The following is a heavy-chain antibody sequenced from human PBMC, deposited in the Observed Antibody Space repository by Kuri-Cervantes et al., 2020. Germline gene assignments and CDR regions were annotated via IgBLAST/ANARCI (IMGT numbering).Heavy chain of an antibody. D-gene: IGHD3-9*01. CDR1: GGSISSSSYY. CDR2: MFYSGSP. CDR3: ARRKFNLLTDTNWFDL. J-gene: IGHJ5*02. Sequence: SETLSLTCTVSGGSISSSSYYWGWIRQPPGKGLEWIGTMFYSGSPYLNPSLKSRVSISVDTSKNQFSLKLSSVTAADTTLYYCARRKFNLLTDTNWFDLWGQGTLVTVSS. V-gene: IGHV4-39*01.